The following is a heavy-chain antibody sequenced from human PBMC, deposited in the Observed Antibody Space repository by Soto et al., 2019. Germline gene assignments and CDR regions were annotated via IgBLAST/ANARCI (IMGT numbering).Heavy chain of an antibody. CDR3: ARAIKRWEVNYYFDY. V-gene: IGHV1-69*06. CDR2: IVVMSNAA. D-gene: IGHD1-26*01. J-gene: IGHJ4*02. Sequence: LLQSGAEVKEPGSSVRLSCQVSGSTFKNFAFSWVRQAPGQGPEWLGGIVVMSNAADYSQRFQDRGMITADTSTSTIYMELGSLTFDDTAVYYCARAIKRWEVNYYFDYWGQGTLVTVSS. CDR1: GSTFKNFA.